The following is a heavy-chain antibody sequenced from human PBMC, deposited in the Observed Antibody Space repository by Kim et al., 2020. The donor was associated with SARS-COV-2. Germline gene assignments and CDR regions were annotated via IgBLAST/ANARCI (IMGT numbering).Heavy chain of an antibody. CDR2: ISAYNGNT. CDR3: ARDGGRSSGWYRPRWDV. J-gene: IGHJ6*02. Sequence: ASVKVSCKASGYTFTSYGISWVRQAPGQGLEWMGWISAYNGNTNYAQKLQGRVTMTTDTSTSTAYMELRSLRSDDPAVYYCARDGGRSSGWYRPRWDVWGQGTTVTVSS. D-gene: IGHD6-19*01. CDR1: GYTFTSYG. V-gene: IGHV1-18*04.